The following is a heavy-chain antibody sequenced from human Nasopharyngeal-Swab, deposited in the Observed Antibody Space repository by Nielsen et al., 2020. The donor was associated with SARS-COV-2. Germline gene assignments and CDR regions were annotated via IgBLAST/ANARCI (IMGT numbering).Heavy chain of an antibody. Sequence: SETLSLTCTVSGGSMSGAGYHWNWIRQHPGKGLEWIGYIYYSGTTYYNPSLKSRLTISVDTSKNQFSLKLTSVTAADTAVYYCARGDMITFGGALDIWGQGTVVTVSS. CDR1: GGSMSGAGYH. CDR2: IYYSGTT. CDR3: ARGDMITFGGALDI. V-gene: IGHV4-31*03. D-gene: IGHD3-16*01. J-gene: IGHJ3*02.